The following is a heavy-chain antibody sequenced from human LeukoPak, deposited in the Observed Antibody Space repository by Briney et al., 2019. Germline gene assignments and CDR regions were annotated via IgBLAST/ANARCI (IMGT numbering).Heavy chain of an antibody. D-gene: IGHD2-21*02. CDR2: IYYSGST. Sequence: SETLSLTCTVSGGSISRSSYYWGWIRQPPGKGLEWIGSIYYSGSTYYNPSLKSRVTISVDTSKNQFSLKLSSVTAADTAVYYCAREAYCGGDCYSGFDSWGQGTLVTVSS. V-gene: IGHV4-39*01. CDR3: AREAYCGGDCYSGFDS. J-gene: IGHJ4*02. CDR1: GGSISRSSYY.